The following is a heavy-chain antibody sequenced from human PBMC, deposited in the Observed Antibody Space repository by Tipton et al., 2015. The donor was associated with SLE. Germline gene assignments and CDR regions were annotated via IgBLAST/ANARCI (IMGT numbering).Heavy chain of an antibody. Sequence: GLVKPSETLSLTCTVYGGSFSGYYWSWIRQPPGKGLEWIGEINHSGGTNYNPSLKSRVTISVDTSKNQFSLKLSSVTAADTAVYYCASNDRSLDFLLRHWGQGTLVTVSS. V-gene: IGHV4-34*01. D-gene: IGHD3-3*01. CDR2: INHSGGT. CDR3: ASNDRSLDFLLRH. J-gene: IGHJ4*02. CDR1: GGSFSGYY.